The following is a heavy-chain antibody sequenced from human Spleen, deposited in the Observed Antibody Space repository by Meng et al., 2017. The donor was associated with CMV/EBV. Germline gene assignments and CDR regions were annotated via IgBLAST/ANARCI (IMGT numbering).Heavy chain of an antibody. Sequence: GESLKISCAASGFTFNGSTMHWVRQASGKGLEWVGRIRSKANSYATAYAASVKGRFTISRDDSKNTAYLQMNSLKTEDTAVYYCARLSRDGYNLWHFDYWGQGTLVTVSS. CDR2: IRSKANSYAT. CDR3: ARLSRDGYNLWHFDY. V-gene: IGHV3-73*01. J-gene: IGHJ4*02. CDR1: GFTFNGST. D-gene: IGHD5-24*01.